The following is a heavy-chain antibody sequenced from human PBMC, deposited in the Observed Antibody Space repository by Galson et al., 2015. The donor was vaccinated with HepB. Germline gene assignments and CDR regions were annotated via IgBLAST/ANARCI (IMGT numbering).Heavy chain of an antibody. CDR2: IYAAPIKT. J-gene: IGHJ5*02. Sequence: SLRLSCAASGFTFSNSAMTWVRQAPGKGLEWVSSIYAAPIKTYYIDSVKGRFTISRDNSKNTLYLQMNGLRVEDTAVYYCAKGADYYGPGNYRNWLDPWGQGTLVIVSA. V-gene: IGHV3-23*01. CDR1: GFTFSNSA. D-gene: IGHD3-10*01. CDR3: AKGADYYGPGNYRNWLDP.